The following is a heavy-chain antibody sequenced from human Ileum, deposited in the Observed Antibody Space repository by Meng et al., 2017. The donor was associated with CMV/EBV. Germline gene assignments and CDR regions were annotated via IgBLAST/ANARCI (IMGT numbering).Heavy chain of an antibody. V-gene: IGHV4-39*07. CDR2: LFHIGST. CDR1: GGSISSSAYY. D-gene: IGHD5-24*01. Sequence: QLQLQESGPGLVKPSETLSLSCTVSGGSISSSAYYWGWIRQPPGKGLEWIGTLFHIGSTYYNPSLKSRATVSLDTSKIQLSLELSSVTAADTAVYYCVKGLRRDVHNDGYWGQGSLVTVSS. J-gene: IGHJ4*02. CDR3: VKGLRRDVHNDGY.